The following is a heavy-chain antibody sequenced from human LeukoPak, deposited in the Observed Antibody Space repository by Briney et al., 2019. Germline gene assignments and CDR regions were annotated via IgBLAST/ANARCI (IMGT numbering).Heavy chain of an antibody. CDR1: GFTFTNYE. CDR3: ARSRDFYDSSGSVPLDY. CDR2: ISKSGSNI. V-gene: IGHV3-48*03. D-gene: IGHD3-22*01. Sequence: GGSLRLSCSASGFTFTNYEMNWVRQAPGMGLEWVSYISKSGSNIYYADSVKGRFTISRDNAKTSLFLQMSSLRADDTAVYYCARSRDFYDSSGSVPLDYWGQGILVTVSS. J-gene: IGHJ4*02.